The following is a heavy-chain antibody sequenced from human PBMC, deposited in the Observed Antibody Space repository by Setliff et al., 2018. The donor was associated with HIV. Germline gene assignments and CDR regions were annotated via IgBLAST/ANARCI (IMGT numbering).Heavy chain of an antibody. CDR3: ARRLQFLEFLHGVGGLDV. D-gene: IGHD3-3*01. Sequence: PSETLSLTCAVYGGSFSGYYWSWIRQPPGKGLEWIGEINPCGSTNYNPSPKSRVTISVYTSKNQFSLKLSSATAADTAVYYCARRLQFLEFLHGVGGLDVWGQGTTVTVSS. CDR1: GGSFSGYY. V-gene: IGHV4-34*01. CDR2: INPCGST. J-gene: IGHJ6*02.